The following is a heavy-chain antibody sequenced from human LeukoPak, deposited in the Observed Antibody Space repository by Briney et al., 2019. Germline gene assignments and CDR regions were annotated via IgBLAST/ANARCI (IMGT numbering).Heavy chain of an antibody. CDR3: AREYSYGRKNDAFDI. Sequence: ASVKVSCKASGYTFTGYYMHWVRQAPGQGLEWMGRINPNSGGTNYAQKFQGRVTMTRDTSISTAYMELSRLRSDGTAVYYCAREYSYGRKNDAFDIWGQGTMVTVSS. CDR2: INPNSGGT. J-gene: IGHJ3*02. CDR1: GYTFTGYY. V-gene: IGHV1-2*06. D-gene: IGHD5-18*01.